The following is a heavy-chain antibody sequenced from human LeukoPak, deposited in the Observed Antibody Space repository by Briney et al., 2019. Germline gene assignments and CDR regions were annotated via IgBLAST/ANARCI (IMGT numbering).Heavy chain of an antibody. V-gene: IGHV3-43*01. Sequence: PGGSLRLSCAASGFTFDDYTMHWVRQAPGRGLEWVSLITWDGGSTYYADSVKGRFTISRDNSKNSLYLLMNSLRVEDTALYYCAKGPYYDGSGALLDYWGQGTLVTVSS. CDR1: GFTFDDYT. CDR3: AKGPYYDGSGALLDY. J-gene: IGHJ4*02. CDR2: ITWDGGST. D-gene: IGHD3-22*01.